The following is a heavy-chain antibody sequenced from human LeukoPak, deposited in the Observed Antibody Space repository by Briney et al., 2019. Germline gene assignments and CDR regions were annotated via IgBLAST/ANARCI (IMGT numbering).Heavy chain of an antibody. V-gene: IGHV5-51*06. CDR1: GYSFTSYW. J-gene: IGHJ3*02. Sequence: GEALKISCKGSGYSFTSYWIGWVRQMPGKGLEWMGLIYPGDSDTRYSPSFQGPVTISADQSLGTAYLQWSSLKGSDTAMYYCARPRRYSGYDEYAFDIWGQGTMVTVSP. CDR3: ARPRRYSGYDEYAFDI. CDR2: IYPGDSDT. D-gene: IGHD5-12*01.